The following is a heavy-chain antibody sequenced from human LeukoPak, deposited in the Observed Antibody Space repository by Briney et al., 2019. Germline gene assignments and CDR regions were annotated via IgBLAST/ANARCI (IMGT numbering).Heavy chain of an antibody. CDR3: AAGRGISRLLVDC. V-gene: IGHV3-23*01. J-gene: IGHJ4*02. D-gene: IGHD2-15*01. Sequence: GGSLRLSCAASGFTFSSYAMSWVRQAPGKGLEWVSGISHNGGSTYYAVSVKGRFTISRDKSKNTLYLQMDSLRAEDTAVYYCAAGRGISRLLVDCWGQGTLVTVSS. CDR2: ISHNGGST. CDR1: GFTFSSYA.